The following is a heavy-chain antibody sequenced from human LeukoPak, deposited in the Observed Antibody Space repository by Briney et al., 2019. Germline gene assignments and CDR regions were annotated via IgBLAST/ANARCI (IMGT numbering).Heavy chain of an antibody. CDR1: ENTFTDYY. CDR3: AREFSTRYSSGWYDY. J-gene: IGHJ4*02. D-gene: IGHD6-19*01. Sequence: ASVKVSCKTSENTFTDYYMHWVRQAPGQGLEWMGWINPNSGGTNYAQKFQGRVTMTRGTSISTAYMELSRLRSDDTAVYYCAREFSTRYSSGWYDYWGQRILVTVSS. CDR2: INPNSGGT. V-gene: IGHV1-2*02.